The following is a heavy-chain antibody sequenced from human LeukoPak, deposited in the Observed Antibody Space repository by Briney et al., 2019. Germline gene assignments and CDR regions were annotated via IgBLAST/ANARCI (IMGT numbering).Heavy chain of an antibody. Sequence: PGGSLRLSCAASGFTFSSYAMSWVRQAPGKGLEWVSAISGSGGSTYYADSVKGRFTISRDNSKNTLYLQMNSLRAEDTAVYYCAKDRLRSRGYSGYDLFQLPTDYWGQGTLVTVSS. CDR2: ISGSGGST. J-gene: IGHJ4*02. D-gene: IGHD5-12*01. CDR1: GFTFSSYA. CDR3: AKDRLRSRGYSGYDLFQLPTDY. V-gene: IGHV3-23*01.